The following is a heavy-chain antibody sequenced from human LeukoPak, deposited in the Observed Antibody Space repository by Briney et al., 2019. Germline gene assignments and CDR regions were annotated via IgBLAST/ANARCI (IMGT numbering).Heavy chain of an antibody. J-gene: IGHJ4*02. CDR3: TTFYHEYSPY. CDR2: IKSNADGGTP. Sequence: GGSLRLSCAASGFSFMNAWMIWVRQAPGKGPEWVGRIKSNADGGTPDYAAPARGRFTISRDDSKNTLYLQMNSLKTEDTAVYYCTTFYHEYSPYWGRGTLVTVSS. V-gene: IGHV3-15*01. CDR1: GFSFMNAW. D-gene: IGHD2/OR15-2a*01.